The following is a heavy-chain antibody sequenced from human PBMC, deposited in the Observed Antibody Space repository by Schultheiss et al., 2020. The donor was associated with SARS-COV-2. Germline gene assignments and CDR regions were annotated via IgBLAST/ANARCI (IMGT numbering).Heavy chain of an antibody. CDR3: AKDQPPLWFGESMGYMDV. V-gene: IGHV3-72*01. J-gene: IGHJ6*03. CDR2: TRNKANSYTT. D-gene: IGHD3-10*01. CDR1: GFTFSDHY. Sequence: GSLRLSCAASGFTFSDHYMDWVRQAPGKGLEWVGRTRNKANSYTTEYAASVKGRFTISRDDSKNSLYLQMNSLKTEDTAVYYCAKDQPPLWFGESMGYMDVWGKGTTVTVSS.